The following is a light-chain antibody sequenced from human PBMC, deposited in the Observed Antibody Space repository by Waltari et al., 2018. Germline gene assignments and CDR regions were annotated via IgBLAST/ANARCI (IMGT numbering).Light chain of an antibody. J-gene: IGLJ2*01. CDR3: QSTDSSGAYVI. Sequence: SYDLTQPPSVSVSPGPTAQITCSGDILTNQHACRYQQRPGQAPVMLIYRGSERPSGIPERFSGSISGTTVTLTITGVQAEDEADYYCQSTDSSGAYVIFGGGSKLTVL. CDR1: ILTNQH. V-gene: IGLV3-25*03. CDR2: RGS.